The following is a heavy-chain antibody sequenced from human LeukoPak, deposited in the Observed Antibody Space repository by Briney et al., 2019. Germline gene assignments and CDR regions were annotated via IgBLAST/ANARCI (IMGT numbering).Heavy chain of an antibody. D-gene: IGHD3-22*01. J-gene: IGHJ4*02. CDR2: ISYDGSNK. CDR3: ANALFDSNGIDY. Sequence: GGSLRLSCAASGFTFISYGMHWVRQAPGKGLEWVAVISYDGSNKYYADSVKGRFTISKDNSKNTLYLQMNGLRAEDTAVYYCANALFDSNGIDYWGQGTLVTVSS. CDR1: GFTFISYG. V-gene: IGHV3-30*18.